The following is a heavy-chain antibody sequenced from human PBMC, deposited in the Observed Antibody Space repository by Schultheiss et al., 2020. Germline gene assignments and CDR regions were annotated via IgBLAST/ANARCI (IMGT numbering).Heavy chain of an antibody. V-gene: IGHV3-15*01. Sequence: GGSLRLSCAASGFTFSNALMSWVRQAPGKGLEWVGRIKSKTDGGTTDYAAPVKGRFTISRDDSKNTLYLQMNSLKTEDTAVYYCTIDVDDFWSGYPNYWGQGTLVTVSS. CDR1: GFTFSNAL. J-gene: IGHJ4*02. D-gene: IGHD3-3*01. CDR3: TIDVDDFWSGYPNY. CDR2: IKSKTDGGTT.